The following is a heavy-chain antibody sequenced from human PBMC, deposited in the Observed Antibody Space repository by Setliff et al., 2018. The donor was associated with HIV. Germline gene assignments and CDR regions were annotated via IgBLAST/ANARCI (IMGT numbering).Heavy chain of an antibody. V-gene: IGHV4-39*02. CDR2: IYSSGST. CDR1: GGSISNSNYF. D-gene: IGHD3-3*01. CDR3: ARSFSGRYFWSGYYTGPDPKGENAFDI. J-gene: IGHJ3*02. Sequence: LSLTCTVSGGSISNSNYFWGWIRQPPGKGLEWIGRIYSSGSTYYQPSLQGRVSMSIDSSKNHFSLSRRYVTAADTAVYYCARSFSGRYFWSGYYTGPDPKGENAFDIWGQGTMVTVSS.